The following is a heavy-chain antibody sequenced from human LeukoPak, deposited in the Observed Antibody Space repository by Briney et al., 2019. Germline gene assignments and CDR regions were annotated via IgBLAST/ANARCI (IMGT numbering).Heavy chain of an antibody. Sequence: GGSLRLSCIGFGFTFSDHYMDWVRQTPGEGLEWVGRIRNKANGHTTEYAASVKGRFTISRDDSESSLYLQMNSLKNDDTALYYCARPGYGHGLDVWGHGTPVTVSS. CDR2: IRNKANGHTT. V-gene: IGHV3-72*01. CDR3: ARPGYGHGLDV. J-gene: IGHJ6*02. D-gene: IGHD5-12*01. CDR1: GFTFSDHY.